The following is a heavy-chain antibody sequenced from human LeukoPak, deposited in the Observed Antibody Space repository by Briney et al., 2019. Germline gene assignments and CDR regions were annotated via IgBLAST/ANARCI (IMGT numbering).Heavy chain of an antibody. Sequence: GASVKVSCKASGYTFTGYYMHWVRQAPGQGLEWMGWINPNSGGTNYAQKLQGRVTMTRDTSISTAYMELSRLRSDDTAVYYCATASSLIQLWHDYWGQGTLVTVSS. D-gene: IGHD5-18*01. J-gene: IGHJ4*02. V-gene: IGHV1-2*02. CDR3: ATASSLIQLWHDY. CDR2: INPNSGGT. CDR1: GYTFTGYY.